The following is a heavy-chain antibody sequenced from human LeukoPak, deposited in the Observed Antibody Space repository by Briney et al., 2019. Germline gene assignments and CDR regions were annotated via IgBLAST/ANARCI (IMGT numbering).Heavy chain of an antibody. CDR2: ISSSSSYI. V-gene: IGHV3-21*01. CDR1: GFTFSSYS. J-gene: IGHJ4*02. D-gene: IGHD5-12*01. CDR3: ATLVDGRSGYDLYYFDY. Sequence: GGSLRLSCAASGFTFSSYSMNWVRQAPGKGLEWVSSISSSSSYIYYADSVKGRFTISRDNAKNSLYLQMNSLRAEDTAVYYCATLVDGRSGYDLYYFDYWGQGTLVTVSS.